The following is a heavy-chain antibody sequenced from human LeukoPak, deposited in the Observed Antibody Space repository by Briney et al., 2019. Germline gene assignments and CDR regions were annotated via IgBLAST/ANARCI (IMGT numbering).Heavy chain of an antibody. V-gene: IGHV4-39*01. CDR1: GGSINSANYY. J-gene: IGHJ6*03. CDR3: ARQRADYYYYYVAV. Sequence: SETLSLTCTVSGGSINSANYYWGWLRQPPGKGLEWIGSIYYSETTYDNPSLKSRVTISIETSKNQFSLKLSSVTASDTAVYYCARQRADYYYYYVAVWGKGTTVAVS. CDR2: IYYSETT.